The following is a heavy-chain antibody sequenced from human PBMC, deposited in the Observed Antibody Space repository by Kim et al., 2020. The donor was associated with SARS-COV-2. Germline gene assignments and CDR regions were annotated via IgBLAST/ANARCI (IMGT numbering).Heavy chain of an antibody. CDR3: ARPFSSPESYYFDY. J-gene: IGHJ4*02. D-gene: IGHD6-13*01. Sequence: SPSFQGQVTISADKSISTAYLQWSSLKASDTAMYYCARPFSSPESYYFDYWGQGTLVTVSS. V-gene: IGHV5-51*01.